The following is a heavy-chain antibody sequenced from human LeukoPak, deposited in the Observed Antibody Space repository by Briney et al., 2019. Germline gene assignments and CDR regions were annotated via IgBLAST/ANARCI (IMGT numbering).Heavy chain of an antibody. D-gene: IGHD5-24*01. J-gene: IGHJ4*02. Sequence: SETLSLTCTVSGGSISSSSYYWGWIRQPPGKGLEWIGSIYYSGSTYYNPSLKSRVTISVGTSKNQFSLKLSSVTAADTAVYYCARPQDRDGYNWDYWGQGTLVTVSS. V-gene: IGHV4-39*01. CDR3: ARPQDRDGYNWDY. CDR2: IYYSGST. CDR1: GGSISSSSYY.